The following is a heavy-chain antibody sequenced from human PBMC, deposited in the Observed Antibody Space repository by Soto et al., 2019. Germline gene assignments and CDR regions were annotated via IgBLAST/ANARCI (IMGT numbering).Heavy chain of an antibody. V-gene: IGHV5-51*01. CDR1: GYSFTTHL. D-gene: IGHD2-21*02. J-gene: IGHJ6*02. Sequence: EVQLVQSGAEVKRPGDSLKISCRGSGYSFTTHLIVWVRQMPGRGLEWVGNIYPGDSDTRYSPSFQGQVTISADMSISTAYLQWSSLKASDTAMYYCARRAFCAGDCTLNPSQYYGMDVWGQGTPVTVS. CDR3: ARRAFCAGDCTLNPSQYYGMDV. CDR2: IYPGDSDT.